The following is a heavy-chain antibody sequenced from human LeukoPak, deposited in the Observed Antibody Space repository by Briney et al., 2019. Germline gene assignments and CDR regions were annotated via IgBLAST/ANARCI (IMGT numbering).Heavy chain of an antibody. V-gene: IGHV1-2*02. D-gene: IGHD1-26*01. CDR3: AREDSGSYSVIQAYYYYYHMDV. CDR2: INPNSGGT. J-gene: IGHJ6*03. Sequence: ASVKVSCKASGYTFTGYYMHWVRQAPGQGLEWMGWINPNSGGTNYAQKFQGRVTMTRDTSISTAYMELSRLRSDDTAVYYCAREDSGSYSVIQAYYYYYHMDVWGKGTTVTVSS. CDR1: GYTFTGYY.